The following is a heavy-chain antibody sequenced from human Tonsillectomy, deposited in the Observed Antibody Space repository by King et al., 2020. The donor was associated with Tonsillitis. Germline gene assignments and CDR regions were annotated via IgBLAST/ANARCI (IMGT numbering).Heavy chain of an antibody. J-gene: IGHJ3*02. V-gene: IGHV3-23*04. CDR3: AKGRGITYYDFKPDAFDI. CDR2: ISGSASST. CDR1: EFTFSSYA. D-gene: IGHD3-3*01. Sequence: VQLVESGGGLVQPGGSLRLSCAASEFTFSSYAMNWVRQAPGKGLEWVSSISGSASSTKYADSVKGRFTISRDNSKNTLYLQMNSLRVEDTAVYYCAKGRGITYYDFKPDAFDIWGQGTMVTVSS.